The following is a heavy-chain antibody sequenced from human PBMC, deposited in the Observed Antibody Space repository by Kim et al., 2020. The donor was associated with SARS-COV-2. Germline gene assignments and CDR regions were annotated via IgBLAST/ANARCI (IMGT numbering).Heavy chain of an antibody. Sequence: GGSLRLSCAASGFTFSSYSMNWVRQAPGKGLEWVSSISSSSSYIYYADSVKGRFTISRDNAKNSLYLQMNSLRAEDTAVYYCARDSGWDDYYYYGMDVWGQGTTVTVSS. J-gene: IGHJ6*02. CDR3: ARDSGWDDYYYYGMDV. D-gene: IGHD6-19*01. CDR2: ISSSSSYI. V-gene: IGHV3-21*01. CDR1: GFTFSSYS.